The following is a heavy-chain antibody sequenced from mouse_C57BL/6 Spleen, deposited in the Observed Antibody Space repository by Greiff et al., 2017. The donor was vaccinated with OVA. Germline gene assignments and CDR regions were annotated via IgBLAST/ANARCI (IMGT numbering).Heavy chain of an antibody. CDR1: GYSITSGYY. J-gene: IGHJ3*01. V-gene: IGHV3-6*01. CDR3: ARSSSYAWFAY. Sequence: VQLQQSGPGLVKPSQSLSLTCSVTGYSITSGYYWNWIRQFPGNKLEWMGYISYDGSNNYHPSLKNRISITRDTSKNQFFLKLNSVTTEDTATYYCARSSSYAWFAYWGQGTLVTVSA. CDR2: ISYDGSN. D-gene: IGHD1-1*01.